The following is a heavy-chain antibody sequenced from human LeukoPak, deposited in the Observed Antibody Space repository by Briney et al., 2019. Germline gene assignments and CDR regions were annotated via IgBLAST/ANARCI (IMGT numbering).Heavy chain of an antibody. D-gene: IGHD1-26*01. V-gene: IGHV3-66*01. Sequence: GGSLRLSCAASGFAVNSDYMSWVRQAPGKGLEWVSVIYSGGNIYYGDSVKGRFTISRDNSKNTLYLQMNSLRAEDMAVYYCVRGLPGSAHCWGQGTLVTVYS. J-gene: IGHJ4*02. CDR1: GFAVNSDY. CDR2: IYSGGNI. CDR3: VRGLPGSAHC.